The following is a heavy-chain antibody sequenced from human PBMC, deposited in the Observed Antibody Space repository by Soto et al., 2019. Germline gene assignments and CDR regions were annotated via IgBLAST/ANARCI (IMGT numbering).Heavy chain of an antibody. V-gene: IGHV4-59*01. CDR3: ARDSDHIRYQAYYFDY. CDR1: GGSISIYY. Sequence: SENLALGCTFFGGSISIYYWSWIRQPPGKGLDSIGYLYYSGITNYSPSLKSRVTISVDTSKNQFSLKVSSVTAADTAVYYCARDSDHIRYQAYYFDYWGQGTMVTVSS. CDR2: LYYSGIT. D-gene: IGHD2-2*01. J-gene: IGHJ4*02.